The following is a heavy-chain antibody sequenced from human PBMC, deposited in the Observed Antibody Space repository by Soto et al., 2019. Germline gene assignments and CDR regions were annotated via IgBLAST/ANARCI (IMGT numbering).Heavy chain of an antibody. V-gene: IGHV4-59*08. CDR2: IYYSGST. D-gene: IGHD2-2*01. CDR3: ARGEYCSSTSCETDAFDI. CDR1: GGSISSYY. J-gene: IGHJ3*02. Sequence: SETLSLTCTVSGGSISSYYWSWIRQPPGKGLECIGYIYYSGSTNYNPSLKSRVTISVDTSKNQFSLKLSSVTAADTAVYYCARGEYCSSTSCETDAFDIWGQGTMVTVSS.